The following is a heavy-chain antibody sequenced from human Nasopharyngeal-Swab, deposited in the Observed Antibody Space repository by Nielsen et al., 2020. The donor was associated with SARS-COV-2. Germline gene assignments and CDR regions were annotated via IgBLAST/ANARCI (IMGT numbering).Heavy chain of an antibody. J-gene: IGHJ4*02. Sequence: PGKGLEWIGEINHSGSTNYNPSLKSRVTISVDTSKNQFSLKLSSVTAADTAVYYCARDPGSGSFYFDYWGQGTLVTVSS. D-gene: IGHD3-22*01. CDR2: INHSGST. CDR3: ARDPGSGSFYFDY. V-gene: IGHV4-34*01.